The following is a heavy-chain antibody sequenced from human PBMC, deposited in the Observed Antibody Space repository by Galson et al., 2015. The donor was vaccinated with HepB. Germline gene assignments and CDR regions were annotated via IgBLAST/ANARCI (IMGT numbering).Heavy chain of an antibody. V-gene: IGHV1-3*01. D-gene: IGHD3-3*01. CDR2: INAGNGNT. CDR1: GFTFTSYA. J-gene: IGHJ3*02. CDR3: ARDLWDFWSGAFDI. Sequence: SVKVSCKASGFTFTSYAMHWVRQAPGQRLEWMGWINAGNGNTEYSQKFQGRVTITRDTSASTAYVELSSLRSEDTAVYYCARDLWDFWSGAFDIWGQGTMVTVSS.